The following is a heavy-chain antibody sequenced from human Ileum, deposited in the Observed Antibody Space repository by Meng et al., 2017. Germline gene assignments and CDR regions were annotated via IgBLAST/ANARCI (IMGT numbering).Heavy chain of an antibody. CDR2: AANSFDPSP. V-gene: IGHV4-61*08. D-gene: IGHD7-27*01. CDR1: GGSVSSAAYQ. Sequence: QVQSQEAGPGLVRPSETLSLMCPVSGGSVSSAAYQWGWIRQPPGKGLEWIGYAANSFDPSPNYNPSLKSRVTISLDTPKNQFSLKLTSVTAADTAVYYCARDYWGSLDYWGQGILVTVSS. J-gene: IGHJ4*02. CDR3: ARDYWGSLDY.